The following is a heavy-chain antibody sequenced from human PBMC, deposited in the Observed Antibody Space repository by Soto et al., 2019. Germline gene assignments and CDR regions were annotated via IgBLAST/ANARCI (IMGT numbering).Heavy chain of an antibody. CDR3: ARGGNYYGLRV. V-gene: IGHV4-30-4*01. CDR1: GGSISSGDYY. Sequence: SETLSLTCTVSGGSISSGDYYWSWIRQPPGKGLEWIGYIYDSGSTYYNASLKSRLTISLDTSKNQFSLQLTSVSAADTAVYYCARGGNYYGLRVWGQGTTVTVSS. CDR2: IYDSGST. J-gene: IGHJ6*02.